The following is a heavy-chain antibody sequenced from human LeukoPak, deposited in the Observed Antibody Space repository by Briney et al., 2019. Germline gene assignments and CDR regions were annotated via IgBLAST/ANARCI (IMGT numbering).Heavy chain of an antibody. V-gene: IGHV3-74*01. Sequence: GGPLRLSCAASGFTFSSYWMHWVRQAPGKGLVWVSRINSDGSSTSYADSVKGRFTISRDNAKNTLYLQMNSLRAEDTAVYYCARLGSSSNGERYWGQGTLVTVSS. CDR2: INSDGSST. D-gene: IGHD6-13*01. CDR1: GFTFSSYW. J-gene: IGHJ4*02. CDR3: ARLGSSSNGERY.